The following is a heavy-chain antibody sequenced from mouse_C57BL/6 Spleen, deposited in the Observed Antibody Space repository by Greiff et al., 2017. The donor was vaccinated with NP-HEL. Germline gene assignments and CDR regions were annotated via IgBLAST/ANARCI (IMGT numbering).Heavy chain of an antibody. V-gene: IGHV1-22*01. Sequence: EVKLVESGPELVKPGASVKMSCKASGYTFTDYNMHWVKQSHGKSLEWIGYINPNNGGTSYNQKFKGKATLTVNKSSSTAYMELRSLTSEDSAVYYCARSLYGYVFDYWGQGTTLTVSS. CDR2: INPNNGGT. J-gene: IGHJ2*01. CDR3: ARSLYGYVFDY. CDR1: GYTFTDYN. D-gene: IGHD2-2*01.